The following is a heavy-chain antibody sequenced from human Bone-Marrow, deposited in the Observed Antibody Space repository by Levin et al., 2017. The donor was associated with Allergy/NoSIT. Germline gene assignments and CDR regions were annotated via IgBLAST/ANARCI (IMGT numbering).Heavy chain of an antibody. Sequence: PSETLSLTCVGSGGPFSGYSWSWVRESPGKGLEWIGEINHSGSAYYNPSLRSRVTMSEDGAKKEFSLKMTSVSAADTGIYYCGRLARESGPATDDIWGQGTPVSVSS. CDR2: INHSGSA. V-gene: IGHV4-34*01. J-gene: IGHJ4*02. D-gene: IGHD2-2*01. CDR1: GGPFSGYS. CDR3: GRLARESGPATDDI.